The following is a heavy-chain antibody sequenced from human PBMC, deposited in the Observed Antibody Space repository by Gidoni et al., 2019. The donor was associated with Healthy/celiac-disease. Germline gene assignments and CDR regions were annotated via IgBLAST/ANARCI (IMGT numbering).Heavy chain of an antibody. J-gene: IGHJ6*02. CDR2: SYSGGST. CDR1: GFTVSSNS. D-gene: IGHD3-10*01. Sequence: EVQLLESGGGLVQPGGSLRLSCADSGFTVSSNSMCWVRQAPGKVLEWVSVSYSGGSTYYADSVKGRFTISRHNSKNTLYLQMNSLRAEDTAVYYCARALVTMVRGKRYYYYYGMDVWGQGTTVTVSS. V-gene: IGHV3-53*04. CDR3: ARALVTMVRGKRYYYYYGMDV.